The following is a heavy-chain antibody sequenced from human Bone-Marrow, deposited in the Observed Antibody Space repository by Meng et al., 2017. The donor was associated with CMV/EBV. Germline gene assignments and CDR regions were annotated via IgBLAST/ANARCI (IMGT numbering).Heavy chain of an antibody. J-gene: IGHJ6*02. V-gene: IGHV4-59*01. CDR1: GGSFSGYY. Sequence: GSLRLSCAVYGGSFSGYYWSWIRQPPGKGLEWIGYIYYSGSTKYNPSLRSRVTILLDTSKEQFSLKLSSVTAADTAVYYCARGGFGEFLSYYYGMDVWGQGTTVTVSS. CDR2: IYYSGST. D-gene: IGHD3-10*01. CDR3: ARGGFGEFLSYYYGMDV.